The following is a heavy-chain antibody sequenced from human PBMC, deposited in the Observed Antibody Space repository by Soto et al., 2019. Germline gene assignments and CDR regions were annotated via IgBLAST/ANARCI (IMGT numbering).Heavy chain of an antibody. Sequence: PGGSLRLSCAASGFTFSTYAMSWVRQAPGKGLEWVSAISGSGGSTYYADSVKGRFTISRDNSKNTLYLQMNSLRAEDTAVYYCAKDEGRVAARPRGAFDIWGQGTMVTVSS. J-gene: IGHJ3*02. CDR1: GFTFSTYA. CDR2: ISGSGGST. CDR3: AKDEGRVAARPRGAFDI. V-gene: IGHV3-23*01. D-gene: IGHD6-6*01.